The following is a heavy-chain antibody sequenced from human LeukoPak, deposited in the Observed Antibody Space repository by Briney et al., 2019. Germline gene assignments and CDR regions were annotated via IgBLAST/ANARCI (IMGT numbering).Heavy chain of an antibody. CDR3: ARDVVFGGVGATTLNWFDP. V-gene: IGHV1-2*02. D-gene: IGHD1-26*01. Sequence: ASVKVSCKASGYTFTGYYMQWVRQAPGQGLEWMGWINPNSGGTNYAQKFQGRVTMTRDTSISTAYMELSRLRSDDTAVYYCARDVVFGGVGATTLNWFDPWGQGTLVTVSS. J-gene: IGHJ5*02. CDR2: INPNSGGT. CDR1: GYTFTGYY.